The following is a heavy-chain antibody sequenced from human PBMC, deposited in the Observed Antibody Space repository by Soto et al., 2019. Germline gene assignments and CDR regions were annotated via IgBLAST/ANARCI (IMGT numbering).Heavy chain of an antibody. CDR1: GCTFSSYA. J-gene: IGHJ6*02. D-gene: IGHD4-17*01. V-gene: IGHV1-69*13. CDR2: INPIFGTA. Sequence: SSVKVSCKASGCTFSSYAISWVRQAPGQGLEWMGGINPIFGTANYAQKFQGRVTITADESTSTAYMELSSLRSEDTAVYYCARGRAHDYGDYIVYFCMDVWGQGTMVTVSS. CDR3: ARGRAHDYGDYIVYFCMDV.